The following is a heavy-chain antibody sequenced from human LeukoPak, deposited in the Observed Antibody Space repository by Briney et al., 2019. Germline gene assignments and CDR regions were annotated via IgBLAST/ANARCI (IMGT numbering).Heavy chain of an antibody. CDR1: GYTFTSYG. V-gene: IGHV1-18*01. CDR3: ARVYCSSTSCYPEYFQH. Sequence: ASVKVSCKASGYTFTSYGISWVRQAPGQGLEWMGWISAYNGNTNYAQKLQGRVTMTIDTSTSTAYMELRSLRSDDTAVYYCARVYCSSTSCYPEYFQHWGQGTLVTVSS. J-gene: IGHJ1*01. D-gene: IGHD2-2*01. CDR2: ISAYNGNT.